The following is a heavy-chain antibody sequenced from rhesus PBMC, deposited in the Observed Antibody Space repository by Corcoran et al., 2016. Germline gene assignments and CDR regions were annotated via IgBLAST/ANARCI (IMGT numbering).Heavy chain of an antibody. V-gene: IGHV4-165*02. Sequence: QVQLQESGPGLVKPSETLSLTCAVSGGSISGYYCNWFRQPPGKGLEWFGYIGGSSWAPDPNPPLKCRCTISTDTTENQFSVTLSSVTAADTAVYYCARKTYWSGIYSCYYGLDSWGQGVVVTVSS. D-gene: IGHD2-27*01. CDR3: ARKTYWSGIYSCYYGLDS. CDR1: GGSISGYY. J-gene: IGHJ6*01. CDR2: IGGSSWAP.